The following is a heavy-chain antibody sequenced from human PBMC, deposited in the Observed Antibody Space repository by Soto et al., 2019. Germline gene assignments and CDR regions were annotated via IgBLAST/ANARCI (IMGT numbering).Heavy chain of an antibody. D-gene: IGHD2-15*01. CDR3: ARDASAASYYYYGMDV. CDR1: GYTFTSYG. Sequence: ASVKVSCKASGYTFTSYGISWVRQAPGQGLEWMGWISAYNGNTNYAQKLQGRVTMTTDTSTSTAYMELRSLRPDDTAVYYCARDASAASYYYYGMDVWGQGTTVTVSS. CDR2: ISAYNGNT. V-gene: IGHV1-18*04. J-gene: IGHJ6*02.